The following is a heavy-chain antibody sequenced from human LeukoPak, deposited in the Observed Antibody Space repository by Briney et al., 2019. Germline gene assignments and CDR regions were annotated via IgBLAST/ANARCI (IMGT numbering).Heavy chain of an antibody. V-gene: IGHV3-23*01. CDR3: AKETSSGNFVTIDC. J-gene: IGHJ4*02. CDR2: ITADGGGT. CDR1: GYTFRSYV. Sequence: GGSLRLSCAASGYTFRSYVMSWVRQAPGKGLEWVSAITADGGGTNHADSVKGRFTISRDNSKNTLYLQMNSLRAEDTALYYCAKETSSGNFVTIDCWGQGTLVTVSS. D-gene: IGHD1-26*01.